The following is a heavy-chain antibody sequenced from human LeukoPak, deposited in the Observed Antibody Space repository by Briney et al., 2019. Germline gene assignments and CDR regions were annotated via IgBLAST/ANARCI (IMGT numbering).Heavy chain of an antibody. Sequence: GGSLRLSCAASGFTFSNYGMHWVRQTPGKGLEWVAFIRYDGSNKYYADSVKGRFTISRDNSKNTLYLQMNSLRGEDTAVYYCAKNIAASDSSGYYYYYMDVWGKGTTVTVSS. D-gene: IGHD6-13*01. CDR1: GFTFSNYG. CDR2: IRYDGSNK. J-gene: IGHJ6*03. V-gene: IGHV3-30*02. CDR3: AKNIAASDSSGYYYYYMDV.